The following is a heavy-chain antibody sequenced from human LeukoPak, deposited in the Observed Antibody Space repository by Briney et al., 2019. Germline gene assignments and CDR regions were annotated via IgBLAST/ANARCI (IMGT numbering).Heavy chain of an antibody. J-gene: IGHJ3*02. CDR2: ISSSSNTI. V-gene: IGHV3-48*01. D-gene: IGHD3-3*01. CDR3: ASWSSNAFDI. CDR1: GIIFSTYS. Sequence: PGGSLRLSCAASGIIFSTYSMTWVRQAPGKGLEWVSYISSSSNTIYYADSVKGRFTISRDNAKNSLYLQMNRLRAEDTAVYYCASWSSNAFDIRGQGTMVTVSS.